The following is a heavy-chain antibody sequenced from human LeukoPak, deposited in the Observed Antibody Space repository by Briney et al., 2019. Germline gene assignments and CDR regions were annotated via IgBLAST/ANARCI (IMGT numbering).Heavy chain of an antibody. V-gene: IGHV3-15*01. D-gene: IGHD3-9*01. CDR3: ARTYYDILTSYNPYFDY. Sequence: SGGSLRLSCAASGFTFSNAWMSCVRQAPGKGLEWVGRIKSKTDGGTTDYAAPVKGRFTISRDNAKNSLYLQMNSLRAEDTAVYYCARTYYDILTSYNPYFDYWGQGTLVTVSS. J-gene: IGHJ4*02. CDR2: IKSKTDGGTT. CDR1: GFTFSNAW.